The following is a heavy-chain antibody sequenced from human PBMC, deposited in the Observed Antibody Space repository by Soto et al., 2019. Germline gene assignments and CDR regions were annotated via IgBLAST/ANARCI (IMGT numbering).Heavy chain of an antibody. CDR3: TTVSPSRLREPRV. CDR1: GLTFSKAY. Sequence: QLVESGGGLVKQGGSLTLSCAASGLTFSKAYLSWVRQSAGTGLEWVGRIKTETDRGTTEYAAPGKGRITISRDNSPNTLYQQMTSLKAEDTAVYYGTTVSPSRLREPRVWGQGTLVTSSS. CDR2: IKTETDRGTT. D-gene: IGHD2-8*01. J-gene: IGHJ4*02. V-gene: IGHV3-15*01.